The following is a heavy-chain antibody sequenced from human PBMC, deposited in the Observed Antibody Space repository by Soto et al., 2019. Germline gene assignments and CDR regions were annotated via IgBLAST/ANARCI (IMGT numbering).Heavy chain of an antibody. CDR3: PRGYSNYAH. Sequence: NPSETLSLTCTVSGGSVSRDSNFWSWIRQPPGKGLEWIGYIYYSGPSRYNPSLESRVTISIDSSKNQVSLTLTSVTAADTAVYSCPRGYSNYAHWGRGPLVT. J-gene: IGHJ4*02. D-gene: IGHD4-4*01. CDR2: IYYSGPS. CDR1: GGSVSRDSNF. V-gene: IGHV4-61*01.